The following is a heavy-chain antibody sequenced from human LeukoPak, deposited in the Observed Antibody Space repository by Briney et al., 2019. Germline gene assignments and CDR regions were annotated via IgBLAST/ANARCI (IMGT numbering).Heavy chain of an antibody. J-gene: IGHJ3*02. Sequence: ASVKVSCKTSGYTFTNYDINWVRQATGQGLEWLGWMSPNNGNTGYAQKFQGRVTMTRDTSINTAYMELSRLRSDDTAVYYCARDRFLEYQKGGFDIWGQGTMVTVSS. D-gene: IGHD3-3*01. CDR1: GYTFTNYD. CDR3: ARDRFLEYQKGGFDI. CDR2: MSPNNGNT. V-gene: IGHV1-8*01.